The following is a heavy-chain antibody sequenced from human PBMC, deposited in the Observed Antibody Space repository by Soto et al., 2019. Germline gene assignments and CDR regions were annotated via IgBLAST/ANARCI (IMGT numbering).Heavy chain of an antibody. D-gene: IGHD2-15*01. J-gene: IGHJ4*02. Sequence: ASVKVSCKASGYTFTTYGISWVRQAPGQGLEWMGWINAYSGSTDFAQKLQGRVTMTRDTSTTTAYMELSSLRSEDTAVYYCARGLAPYCSGGSCYSSPGYWGQGTLVTVSS. CDR1: GYTFTTYG. CDR3: ARGLAPYCSGGSCYSSPGY. V-gene: IGHV1-18*01. CDR2: INAYSGST.